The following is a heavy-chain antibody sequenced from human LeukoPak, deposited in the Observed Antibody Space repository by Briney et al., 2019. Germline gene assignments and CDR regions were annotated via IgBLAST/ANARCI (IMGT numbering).Heavy chain of an antibody. CDR1: GITFSSYW. CDR3: AKESTYSSSMYYFDY. CDR2: INSDGSST. Sequence: GGSLRLSCAASGITFSSYWMHWVRQGPGKGLVGVSRINSDGSSTSYADSVKGRFTISRDNSKNTLYLQMNSLRAEDTAVYYCAKESTYSSSMYYFDYWGQGTLVTVSS. D-gene: IGHD6-13*01. V-gene: IGHV3-74*01. J-gene: IGHJ4*02.